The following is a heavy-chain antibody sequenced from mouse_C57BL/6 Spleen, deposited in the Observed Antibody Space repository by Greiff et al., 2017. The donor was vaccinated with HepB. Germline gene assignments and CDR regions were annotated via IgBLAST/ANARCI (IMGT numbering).Heavy chain of an antibody. J-gene: IGHJ4*01. CDR1: GYAFSSYW. Sequence: QVQLQQSGAELVKPGASVKISCKASGYAFSSYWMNWVKQRPGKGLEWIGQIYPGDGDTNYNGKFKGKATLTADKSSSTAYMQLSSLTSEDSAVYFCETGTGVYYAMDYWGQGTSVTVSS. V-gene: IGHV1-80*01. CDR3: ETGTGVYYAMDY. CDR2: IYPGDGDT. D-gene: IGHD4-1*01.